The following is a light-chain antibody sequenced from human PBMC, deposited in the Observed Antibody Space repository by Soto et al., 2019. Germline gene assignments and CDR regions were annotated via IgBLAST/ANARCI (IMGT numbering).Light chain of an antibody. CDR3: ATWDDSLNAVV. CDR1: SSNIGGNT. J-gene: IGLJ2*01. Sequence: SVLTQPPSASGTPGQRVSISCSGSSSNIGGNTVDWHQQLPGTAPKVLIYSNNQRPSGVPARFSGSKSGTSASLAISGLQSEDEAHYYCATWDDSLNAVVFGGGTKLTVL. CDR2: SNN. V-gene: IGLV1-44*01.